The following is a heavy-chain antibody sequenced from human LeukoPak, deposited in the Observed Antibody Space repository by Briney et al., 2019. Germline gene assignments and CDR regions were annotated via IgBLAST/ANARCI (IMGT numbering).Heavy chain of an antibody. V-gene: IGHV3-48*03. CDR1: GFTFSSYE. D-gene: IGHD3-10*01. J-gene: IGHJ4*02. Sequence: GGSLRLSCAASGFTFSSYEMNWVRQAPGKGLEWVSYIGSSGSTIYYADSVKGRFTISRDNAKNSLYLQMNSLRAEDTAVYYCARDRPLLWFGELWPHFDYWGQGTLVTVSS. CDR2: IGSSGSTI. CDR3: ARDRPLLWFGELWPHFDY.